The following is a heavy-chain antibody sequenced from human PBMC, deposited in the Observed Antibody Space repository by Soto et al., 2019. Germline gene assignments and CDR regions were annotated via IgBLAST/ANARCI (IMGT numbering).Heavy chain of an antibody. CDR3: ARVPVWYYDFWSGYYTGPYYYGMDV. CDR1: GFTFSSYW. D-gene: IGHD3-3*01. Sequence: GGSLRLSCAASGFTFSSYWMHWVRQAPGKGLVWVSRINSDGSSTSYADSVKGRFTISRDNAKNTLYLQMNSLRAEDTAVYYCARVPVWYYDFWSGYYTGPYYYGMDVWGQGTTVTVSS. J-gene: IGHJ6*02. V-gene: IGHV3-74*01. CDR2: INSDGSST.